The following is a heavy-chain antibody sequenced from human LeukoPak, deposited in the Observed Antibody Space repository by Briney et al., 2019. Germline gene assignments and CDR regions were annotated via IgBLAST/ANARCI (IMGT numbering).Heavy chain of an antibody. Sequence: AGGSLRLSCAASGFTFNSYAMSWVRRAPGKGLEWVSAISGSGGDTYYADSVKGRFTISRDNSKNTLYLQMNSLRAEDTAIYYCAKAHDDWNYVYFRHWGQGTLVTVSS. V-gene: IGHV3-23*01. CDR3: AKAHDDWNYVYFRH. CDR2: ISGSGGDT. D-gene: IGHD1-7*01. J-gene: IGHJ1*01. CDR1: GFTFNSYA.